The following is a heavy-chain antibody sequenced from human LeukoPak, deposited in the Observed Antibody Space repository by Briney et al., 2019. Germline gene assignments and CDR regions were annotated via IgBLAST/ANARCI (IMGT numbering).Heavy chain of an antibody. V-gene: IGHV3-21*04. CDR3: ARGPPHGDYSIVFDF. J-gene: IGHJ4*02. CDR2: ISSSSSYI. Sequence: GGSLRLSCAASGFTFSSYSMNWVRQAPGKGLEWVSSISSSSSYIYYADSVKGRFTISRDNAKNSLYLQMNSLRAEDTAVYFCARGPPHGDYSIVFDFWGQGTLVTVSS. D-gene: IGHD4-17*01. CDR1: GFTFSSYS.